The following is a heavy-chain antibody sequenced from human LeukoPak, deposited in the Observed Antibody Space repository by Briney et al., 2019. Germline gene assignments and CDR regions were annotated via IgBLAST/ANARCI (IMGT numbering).Heavy chain of an antibody. V-gene: IGHV1-8*03. CDR3: ARGGEWGDFWSGYSTNWFDP. CDR1: GYTFTSYD. Sequence: ASVKVSCKASGYTFTSYDINWVRQATGQGLEWMGWMNPNSGNTGYAQKFQGRVTITRNTSISTAYMELSSLRSEDTAVYYCARGGEWGDFWSGYSTNWFDPWGQGTLVTVSS. CDR2: MNPNSGNT. J-gene: IGHJ5*02. D-gene: IGHD3-3*01.